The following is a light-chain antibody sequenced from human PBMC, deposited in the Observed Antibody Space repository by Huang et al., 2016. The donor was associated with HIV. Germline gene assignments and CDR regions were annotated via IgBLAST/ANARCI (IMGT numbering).Light chain of an antibody. J-gene: IGKJ1*01. CDR3: QQYYATLLT. CDR2: STS. Sequence: GDRVTITCRASRAISNSLAWYQQKAGKAPKLLVYSTSKLQSGVPSRFSGSGSGTDYTLTISSLQPEDFATYYCQQYYATLLTFGQGTKVDIK. CDR1: RAISNS. V-gene: IGKV1-NL1*01.